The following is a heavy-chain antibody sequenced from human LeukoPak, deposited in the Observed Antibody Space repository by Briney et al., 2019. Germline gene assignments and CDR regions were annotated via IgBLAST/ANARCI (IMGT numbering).Heavy chain of an antibody. V-gene: IGHV1-8*03. J-gene: IGHJ5*02. Sequence: ASVKVSCKASGYTFTSYDINWVRQATGQGLEWMGWMNPNSGNTGYAQKFQGRVTITRNTSISTAYMELSSLRSEDTAVYYCARVSGYRSYNWFDPWGQGTLVTVSS. D-gene: IGHD3-16*02. CDR3: ARVSGYRSYNWFDP. CDR2: MNPNSGNT. CDR1: GYTFTSYD.